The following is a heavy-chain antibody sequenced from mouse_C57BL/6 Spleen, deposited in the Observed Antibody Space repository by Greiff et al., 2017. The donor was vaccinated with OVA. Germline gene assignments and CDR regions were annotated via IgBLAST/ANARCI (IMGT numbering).Heavy chain of an antibody. CDR2: ISGGGGNT. V-gene: IGHV5-9*01. D-gene: IGHD3-3*01. CDR1: GFTFSSYT. CDR3: ARVSLGYYFDY. Sequence: EVQGVESGGGLVKPGGSLKLSCAASGFTFSSYTMSWVRQTPEKRLEWVATISGGGGNTYYPDSVKGRFTISRDNAKNTQYLQMSSLRSEDTALYYCARVSLGYYFDYWGQGTTLTVSS. J-gene: IGHJ2*01.